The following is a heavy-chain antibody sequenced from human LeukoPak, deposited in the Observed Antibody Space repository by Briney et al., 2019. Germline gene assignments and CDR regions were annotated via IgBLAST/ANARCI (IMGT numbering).Heavy chain of an antibody. Sequence: SVKVSCKASGGIFSSYAISWVRQAPGQGLEWMGRIIPILGIANYAQKFQGRVTITADKSTSTAYMELSSLRSEDTAVYYCARDSSSGSYYDYWGQGTLVTVSS. CDR2: IIPILGIA. V-gene: IGHV1-69*04. J-gene: IGHJ4*02. CDR1: GGIFSSYA. CDR3: ARDSSSGSYYDY. D-gene: IGHD3-10*01.